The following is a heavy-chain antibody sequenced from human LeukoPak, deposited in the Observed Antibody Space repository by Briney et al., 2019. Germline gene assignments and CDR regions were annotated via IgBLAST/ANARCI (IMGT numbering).Heavy chain of an antibody. CDR1: GGSISSSSYY. CDR2: IYYSGST. D-gene: IGHD6-19*01. CDR3: ARQIGYSSGWVDY. V-gene: IGHV4-39*01. Sequence: SETLSLTCTVSGGSISSSSYYWGWIRQPPGKGLEWIGSIYYSGSTYYNPSLTSLVNISVDTSKNQFSLKLSSVTAADTAVYYCARQIGYSSGWVDYWGQGTLVTVSS. J-gene: IGHJ4*02.